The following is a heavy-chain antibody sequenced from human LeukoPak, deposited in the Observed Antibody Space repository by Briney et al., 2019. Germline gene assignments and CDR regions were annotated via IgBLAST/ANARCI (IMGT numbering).Heavy chain of an antibody. V-gene: IGHV4-30-2*06. D-gene: IGHD1-7*01. J-gene: IGHJ6*03. CDR2: IWPSGST. Sequence: SETLSLTCSVSGGSISSGPYFWSWIRQSPGQGLEWIGYIWPSGSTNYNPSLKSRVTISVDRSKNQFSLKLSSVTAADTAVYSCARVLSPGYNWNYGRYYYMDVWGKGTTVTVSS. CDR1: GGSISSGPYF. CDR3: ARVLSPGYNWNYGRYYYMDV.